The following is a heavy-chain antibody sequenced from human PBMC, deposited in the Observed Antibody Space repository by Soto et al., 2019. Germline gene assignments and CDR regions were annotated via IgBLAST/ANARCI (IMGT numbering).Heavy chain of an antibody. D-gene: IGHD4-17*01. V-gene: IGHV3-48*01. Sequence: GGSLRLSCAASGFTFSSYSMNWVRQAPGKGLEWVSYISSSSSTIYYADSVKGRFTISRDNAKNSLYLQMNSLRAEDTAVYYCARGPTTVTTYYYYYYYMDVWGKGTTVTVSS. CDR3: ARGPTTVTTYYYYYYYMDV. CDR1: GFTFSSYS. J-gene: IGHJ6*03. CDR2: ISSSSSTI.